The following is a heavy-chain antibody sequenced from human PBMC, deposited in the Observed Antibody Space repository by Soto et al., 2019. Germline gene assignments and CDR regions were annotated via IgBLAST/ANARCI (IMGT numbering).Heavy chain of an antibody. J-gene: IGHJ3*02. CDR1: GFTVSSNY. CDR3: ARLRGGSYDAFDI. CDR2: IYSGGST. Sequence: GGSLRLSCAASGFTVSSNYMSWVRQAPGKGLEWVSVIYSGGSTYYADSVKGRFTISRDKAKNTLYLQMNSLRAEDTAVYYCARLRGGSYDAFDIWGQGTMVTVSS. D-gene: IGHD1-26*01. V-gene: IGHV3-66*04.